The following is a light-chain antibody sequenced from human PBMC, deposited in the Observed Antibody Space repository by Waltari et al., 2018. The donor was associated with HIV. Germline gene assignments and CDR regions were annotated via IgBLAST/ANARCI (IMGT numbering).Light chain of an antibody. CDR1: SSNIGSNY. CDR3: ATWDDSLSGVL. V-gene: IGLV1-47*01. J-gene: IGLJ2*01. CDR2: RHN. Sequence: SVLTQPPSASGTPGQRVTISCSGSSSNIGSNYVFWYQQLPGTAPRILIHRHNHRPTGVPDRFSDSTSGTSASLAIRGLRSEDEADYYCATWDDSLSGVLFGGGTKLTVL.